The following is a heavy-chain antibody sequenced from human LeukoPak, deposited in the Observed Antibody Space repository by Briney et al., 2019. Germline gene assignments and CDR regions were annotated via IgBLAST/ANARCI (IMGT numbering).Heavy chain of an antibody. CDR3: ARVRCTGGSCYSDY. CDR1: GFTFSSYW. CDR2: ITNDASST. Sequence: GGSLRLSCAASGFTFSSYWMHWVRQAPGKGLVWVSRITNDASSTNYVDSVKGRFTISRDNAKNTLYLQMSSLRAEDTAVYYCARVRCTGGSCYSDYWGQGTLVTVSS. D-gene: IGHD2-8*02. V-gene: IGHV3-74*01. J-gene: IGHJ4*02.